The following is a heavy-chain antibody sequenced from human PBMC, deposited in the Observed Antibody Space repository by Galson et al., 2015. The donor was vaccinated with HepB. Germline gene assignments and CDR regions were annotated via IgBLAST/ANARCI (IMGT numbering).Heavy chain of an antibody. CDR3: ARESLGPIDY. J-gene: IGHJ4*02. Sequence: SLRLSCAASGFTFTAHSMHWVRQAPGKGLECVAVISNDGRKTHYTDSVRGRFAISRDNSRNTLHLQMDFLRDEDTALYYCARESLGPIDYWGQGALVTVSS. V-gene: IGHV3-30*10. CDR2: ISNDGRKT. D-gene: IGHD3-16*01. CDR1: GFTFTAHS.